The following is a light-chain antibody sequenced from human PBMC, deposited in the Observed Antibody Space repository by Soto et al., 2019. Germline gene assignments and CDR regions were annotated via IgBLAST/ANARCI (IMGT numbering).Light chain of an antibody. CDR3: SSSTSSTTHVV. V-gene: IGLV2-14*01. CDR1: SSDIGAYNY. J-gene: IGLJ2*01. CDR2: DVS. Sequence: QSALTQPASVSGSPGQSITISCTGTSSDIGAYNYVSWYQQHPGKAPKLMIYDVSHWPSGISNRFSGSKSGNTASLTISGLQAEDEADYYCSSSTSSTTHVVFGGGTKLTVL.